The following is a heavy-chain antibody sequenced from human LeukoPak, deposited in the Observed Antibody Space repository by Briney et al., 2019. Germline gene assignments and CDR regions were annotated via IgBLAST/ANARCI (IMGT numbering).Heavy chain of an antibody. CDR3: AKSLGATHQVGAFDI. CDR1: GFTFSSYS. Sequence: GGSLRLSCAASGFTFSSYSMNWVRQAPGKGLEWVSSISSSSNYIYYADSVKGRFTISRDNAKNSLYLQMNSLRAEDMALYYCAKSLGATHQVGAFDIWGQGTMVTVSS. D-gene: IGHD1-26*01. V-gene: IGHV3-21*04. J-gene: IGHJ3*02. CDR2: ISSSSNYI.